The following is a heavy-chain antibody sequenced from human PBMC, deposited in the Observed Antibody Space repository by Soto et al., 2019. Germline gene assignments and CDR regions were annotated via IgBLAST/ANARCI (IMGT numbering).Heavy chain of an antibody. V-gene: IGHV3-23*01. CDR1: GFTFSNFA. CDR2: SSGSGGST. CDR3: AKGERVWSPHGWFDL. D-gene: IGHD1-1*01. Sequence: EVQLLESGGGLVQPGGSLRLSCAAAGFTFSNFAMSWVRQAPGRGLEWVSGSSGSGGSTYYADSLKGRFTISRDNSKNTLYLQMNRLRDEDTAVYYCAKGERVWSPHGWFDLWGQGTMVTVSS. J-gene: IGHJ5*02.